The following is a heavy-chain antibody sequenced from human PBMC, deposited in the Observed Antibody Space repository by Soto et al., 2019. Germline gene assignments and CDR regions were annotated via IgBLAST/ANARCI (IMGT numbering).Heavy chain of an antibody. Sequence: PSETLSLTCAVSGGSISSGGYYWGWIRQPPGKGLEWIGSIYYSGSTYYKPSLKSRVTISVDTSKNHFSLKLTSVTAADTAVYYCARDGGSGWNFDYWGQGTLVTVSS. CDR2: IYYSGST. CDR3: ARDGGSGWNFDY. CDR1: GGSISSGGYY. V-gene: IGHV4-39*02. D-gene: IGHD6-19*01. J-gene: IGHJ4*02.